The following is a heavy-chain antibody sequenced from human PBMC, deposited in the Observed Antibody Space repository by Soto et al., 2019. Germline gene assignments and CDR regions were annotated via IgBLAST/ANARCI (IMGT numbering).Heavy chain of an antibody. Sequence: GGSLRLSCVVSGLNFNDAWMSWVRQAPGKGLEWVGRIISRNGGGTTDYAAPVKGRFAISRDDSRNTVYLQMNSLKKEDTGVYYCAYTGFHTLWSDPWGPGSMLTV. CDR1: GLNFNDAW. CDR3: AYTGFHTLWSDP. D-gene: IGHD3-16*01. J-gene: IGHJ5*02. V-gene: IGHV3-15*01. CDR2: IISRNGGGTT.